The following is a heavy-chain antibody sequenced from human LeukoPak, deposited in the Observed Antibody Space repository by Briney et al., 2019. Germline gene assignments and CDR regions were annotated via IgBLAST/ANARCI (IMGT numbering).Heavy chain of an antibody. J-gene: IGHJ4*02. Sequence: PSETLSLTCTVSGGSISSVSDYWSWIRQPAGKGLEWIGRIYTSGRTHYNPSLKSRVTISVDTAKNHFSPKLTSLTAADTAVYYCARGGCSGGSCYVDYWGQGTLVTVSS. V-gene: IGHV4-61*02. D-gene: IGHD2-15*01. CDR3: ARGGCSGGSCYVDY. CDR1: GGSISSVSDY. CDR2: IYTSGRT.